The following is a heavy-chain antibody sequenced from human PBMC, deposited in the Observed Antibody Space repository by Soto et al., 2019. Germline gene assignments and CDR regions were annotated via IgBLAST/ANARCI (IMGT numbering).Heavy chain of an antibody. CDR1: GYTFTSYD. J-gene: IGHJ6*02. D-gene: IGHD6-13*01. V-gene: IGHV1-8*01. Sequence: GASVKVSCKTSGYTFTSYDINWVRQAPGQGLEWVGWVNTNSDDTRSAQKFRGRLTLTRDKSMRAVYMKLSNLRPDDTAVYYCAREWSAAGHFYGMDVWGQGTTVTVYS. CDR2: VNTNSDDT. CDR3: AREWSAAGHFYGMDV.